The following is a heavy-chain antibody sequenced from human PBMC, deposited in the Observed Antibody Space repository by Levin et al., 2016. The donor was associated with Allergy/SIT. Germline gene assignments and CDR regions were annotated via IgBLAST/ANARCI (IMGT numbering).Heavy chain of an antibody. D-gene: IGHD3-10*01. Sequence: SETLSLTCSVSGGSISSSSYYWGWLRQPPGKGLDWIATISYSGRTFYNPSLKSRVTVSVDKSKNQFSLKLDSMTAADTAMYYCVQIYAGSTWGQGTLVTVSS. J-gene: IGHJ5*02. CDR3: VQIYAGST. CDR1: GGSISSSSYY. V-gene: IGHV4-39*07. CDR2: ISYSGRT.